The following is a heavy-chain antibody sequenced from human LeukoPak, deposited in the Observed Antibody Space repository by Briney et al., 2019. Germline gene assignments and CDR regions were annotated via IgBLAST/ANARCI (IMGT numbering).Heavy chain of an antibody. V-gene: IGHV3-33*01. CDR2: IWYDGSNK. J-gene: IGHJ4*02. Sequence: GGSLRLSCAASGFTFSSYGMHWVRQAPGKGLEWVAVIWYDGSNKYYADSVKGRFTISRDNSKNTLDLQMNSLRAEDTAVYYCARGLGDWYYFDYWGQGTLVTVSS. CDR1: GFTFSSYG. D-gene: IGHD3-9*01. CDR3: ARGLGDWYYFDY.